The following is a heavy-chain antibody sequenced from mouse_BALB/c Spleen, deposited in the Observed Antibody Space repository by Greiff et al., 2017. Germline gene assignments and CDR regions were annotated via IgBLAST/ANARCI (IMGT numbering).Heavy chain of an antibody. CDR2: IYPGSGST. V-gene: IGHV1S22*01. CDR1: VYTFTSYW. CDR3: TRLRDYYAMDY. J-gene: IGHJ4*01. Sequence: LQQPGSELVRPGASVKLSCKASVYTFTSYWMHWVKQRPGQGLEWIGNIYPGSGSTNYDEKFKSKATLTVDTSSSTAYMQLSSLTSEDSAVYYCTRLRDYYAMDYWGQGTSVTVSS.